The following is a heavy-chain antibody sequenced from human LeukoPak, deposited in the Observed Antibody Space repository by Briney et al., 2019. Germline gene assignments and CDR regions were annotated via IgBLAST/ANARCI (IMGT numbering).Heavy chain of an antibody. D-gene: IGHD2-2*01. CDR1: GFPFSQHG. CDR3: VAVLVPAAFWHFDV. V-gene: IGHV3-33*01. CDR2: IWVDGTRK. J-gene: IGHJ2*01. Sequence: GTSLRLSCATSGFPFSQHGYHWVRQAPGKGLEWTAIIWVDGTRKYYADSMEGRFTISRDNSKSTLYLQIDSLRPEDTAVYYCVAVLVPAAFWHFDVWGRGTQVTVSS.